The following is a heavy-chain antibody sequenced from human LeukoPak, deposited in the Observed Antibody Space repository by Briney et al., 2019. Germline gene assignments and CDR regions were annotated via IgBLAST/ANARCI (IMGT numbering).Heavy chain of an antibody. Sequence: PSETLSFTCNVSGGSISRSSYYWGWIRQPPGKGLEWIGSIYYSGSTYYNPSLKSRVTISVDTSKNQFSLKLSSVTAADTAVYYCARLSGYGLHYYYHMDVWGKGTTVTVSS. D-gene: IGHD5-12*01. CDR3: ARLSGYGLHYYYHMDV. V-gene: IGHV4-39*07. CDR2: IYYSGST. CDR1: GGSISRSSYY. J-gene: IGHJ6*03.